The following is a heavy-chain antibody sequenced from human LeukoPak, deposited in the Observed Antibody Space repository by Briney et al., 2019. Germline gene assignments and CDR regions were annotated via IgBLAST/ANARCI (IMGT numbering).Heavy chain of an antibody. V-gene: IGHV3-43D*03. Sequence: PGVCLRLSCAASGFTFDDFAMHWVPQAPGKGLEWVSLLSWDGGSTYYADSVKGRFTLSRDNSKNSLYLQMSSLTPEDTALYYCAKDALPIVGATRGLDYWGQGTLVTVSS. CDR2: LSWDGGST. CDR1: GFTFDDFA. D-gene: IGHD1-26*01. J-gene: IGHJ4*02. CDR3: AKDALPIVGATRGLDY.